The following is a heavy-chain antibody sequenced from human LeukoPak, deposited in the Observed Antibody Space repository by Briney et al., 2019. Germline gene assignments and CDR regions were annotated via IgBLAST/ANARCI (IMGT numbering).Heavy chain of an antibody. D-gene: IGHD3-16*01. CDR1: GGSISNFY. Sequence: PSETLSLTCTVSGGSISNFYLSWIRQAAGKGLEWIGRIYPRGSDYNPSLKSRVTMSLDTSKNQFSLKLSSVTAADTAVYYCATLIAVITFGGVDYWGQGTLVTVSS. J-gene: IGHJ4*02. V-gene: IGHV4-4*07. CDR3: ATLIAVITFGGVDY. CDR2: IYPRGS.